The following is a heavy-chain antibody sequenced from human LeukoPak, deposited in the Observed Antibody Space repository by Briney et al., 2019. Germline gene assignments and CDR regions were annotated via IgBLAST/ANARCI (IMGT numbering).Heavy chain of an antibody. CDR2: INQDGTEN. J-gene: IGHJ4*02. CDR1: GFTFTTYW. CDR3: VKVAKYYYGSETYYFFEH. V-gene: IGHV3-7*01. Sequence: GGSLRLSCAASGFTFTTYWMSWVRQLPGKGLEWVANINQDGTENYYVDSVKGRFTISRDNAKNSLDLQMNSLRVEDTGIYYCVKVAKYYYGSETYYFFEHWGQGTPVTASS. D-gene: IGHD3-10*01.